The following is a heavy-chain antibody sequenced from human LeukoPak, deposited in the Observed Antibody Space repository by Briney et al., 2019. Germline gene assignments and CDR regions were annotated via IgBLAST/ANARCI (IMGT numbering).Heavy chain of an antibody. V-gene: IGHV4-4*02. CDR2: IHRSGSP. CDR1: LDSTTSNF. D-gene: IGHD3-3*01. Sequence: SETLSLTCTVSLDSTTSNFWSWVRQPPWKGLEWIGEIHRSGSPNYNPSLQSRVTISIDRYRNQIALELSSVTAADTAVYYCAREIFGGYNPGAYWGQGILVTVSS. CDR3: AREIFGGYNPGAY. J-gene: IGHJ4*02.